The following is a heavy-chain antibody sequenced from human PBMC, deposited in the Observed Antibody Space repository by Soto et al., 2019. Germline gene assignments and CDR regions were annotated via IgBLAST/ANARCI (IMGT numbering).Heavy chain of an antibody. Sequence: QVPLVQSGAEVKKPGASVKVSCKASGYTFASYGISWVRQAPGQGLEWMGWISAYNGNTNYAQKLQGRVTMTTDTSTSTAYMELRSLRSDDTAVYYCARAPRWQLLPKYVDYWGQGTLVTVSS. D-gene: IGHD2-15*01. CDR2: ISAYNGNT. J-gene: IGHJ4*02. V-gene: IGHV1-18*01. CDR3: ARAPRWQLLPKYVDY. CDR1: GYTFASYG.